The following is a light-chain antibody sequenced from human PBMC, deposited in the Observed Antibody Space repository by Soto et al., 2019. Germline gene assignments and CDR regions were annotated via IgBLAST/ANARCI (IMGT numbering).Light chain of an antibody. CDR1: SSDVGGYNY. J-gene: IGLJ1*01. Sequence: ALTQPASVSGSPGQSITISCTGTSSDVGGYNYVSWYQQHPGKAPKLMIYEVSNRPSGVSNRFSGSKSGNTASLTISGLQAEDEADYYCSSYTSSSTLVFGTGTKVTVV. CDR2: EVS. V-gene: IGLV2-14*01. CDR3: SSYTSSSTLV.